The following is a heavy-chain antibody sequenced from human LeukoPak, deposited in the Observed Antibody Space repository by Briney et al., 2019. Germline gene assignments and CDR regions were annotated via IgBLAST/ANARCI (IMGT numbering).Heavy chain of an antibody. J-gene: IGHJ4*02. Sequence: SETLSLTCTVSGGSISSYYWSWIRQPPGKGLEWIGYINYSGSTNYNPSLKSRVTISVDTSKNQFSLKLSSVTAADTAVYYCARVAHSSGWYYFDYWGQGTLVTVSS. D-gene: IGHD6-19*01. CDR1: GGSISSYY. CDR3: ARVAHSSGWYYFDY. CDR2: INYSGST. V-gene: IGHV4-59*01.